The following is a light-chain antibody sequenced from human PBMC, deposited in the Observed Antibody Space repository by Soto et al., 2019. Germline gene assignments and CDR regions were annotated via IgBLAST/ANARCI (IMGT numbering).Light chain of an antibody. CDR1: SSDIGAYNY. CDR2: EVT. Sequence: QSALTQPPSASGSPGQSITISCTGTSSDIGAYNYVSWYQQHPGKAPKLIIYEVTRRPSGVPARFSGSKSGNTASLTVSGLQAEDESDYYCSSYLGSNTVLFGGGTKLTVL. J-gene: IGLJ2*01. V-gene: IGLV2-8*01. CDR3: SSYLGSNTVL.